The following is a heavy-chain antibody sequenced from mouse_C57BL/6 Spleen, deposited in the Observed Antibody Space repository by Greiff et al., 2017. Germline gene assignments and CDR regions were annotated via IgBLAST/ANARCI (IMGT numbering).Heavy chain of an antibody. CDR2: IDPDTGGT. CDR3: SGVGRNYYAMDY. V-gene: IGHV1-15*01. CDR1: GYTFTDYE. J-gene: IGHJ4*01. Sequence: QVQLQQSGAELVRPGASVTLSCKASGYTFTDYEMHWVKQTPVHGLEWIGAIDPDTGGTAYNPKFKGKAILTADKSSSTAYMELRSLTSEDSAVYYCSGVGRNYYAMDYWGQGTSVTVSS.